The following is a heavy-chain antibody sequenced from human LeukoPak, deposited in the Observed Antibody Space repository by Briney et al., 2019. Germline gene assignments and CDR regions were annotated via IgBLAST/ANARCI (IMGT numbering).Heavy chain of an antibody. J-gene: IGHJ4*02. CDR1: GFTFRTYA. Sequence: GGSLRLSCAASGFTFRTYAIHWVRQAPGKGLEWVAVISYDGSNKYYADSVKGRFTISRDNSKNTLYLQMNSLRAEDTAVYYCAKALYSIRYGSGSYYNSPFDYSGQGTLVTVSS. CDR2: ISYDGSNK. D-gene: IGHD3-10*01. CDR3: AKALYSIRYGSGSYYNSPFDY. V-gene: IGHV3-30*04.